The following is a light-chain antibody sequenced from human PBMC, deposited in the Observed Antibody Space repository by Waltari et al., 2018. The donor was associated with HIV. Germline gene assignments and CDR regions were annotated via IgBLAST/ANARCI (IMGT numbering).Light chain of an antibody. CDR3: NSYAGSNNWV. Sequence: QSALTQPPSASGSPGQSVTISCTGTSRDAGGSKYSSWYQPHPGKAPKLMIYEVNKRPSGVPDRFSGSKSANTASLTVSGLQADDEADYYCNSYAGSNNWVFGGGTKLTVL. J-gene: IGLJ3*02. CDR1: SRDAGGSKY. CDR2: EVN. V-gene: IGLV2-8*01.